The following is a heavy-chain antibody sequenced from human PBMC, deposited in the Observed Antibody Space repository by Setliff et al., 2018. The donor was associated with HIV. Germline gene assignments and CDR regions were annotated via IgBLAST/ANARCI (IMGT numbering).Heavy chain of an antibody. Sequence: LSLTCTVSGGSISSTSHYWTWIRQPAEKGLEWLGRIFTSGSASYNPSLESRVTFSVDTSKNQFALKLTSVTAADTAVYYCARAFYGISAGYYYFDVWGQGALVTVSS. CDR2: IFTSGSA. D-gene: IGHD3-9*01. J-gene: IGHJ4*02. V-gene: IGHV4-61*02. CDR1: GGSISSTSHY. CDR3: ARAFYGISAGYYYFDV.